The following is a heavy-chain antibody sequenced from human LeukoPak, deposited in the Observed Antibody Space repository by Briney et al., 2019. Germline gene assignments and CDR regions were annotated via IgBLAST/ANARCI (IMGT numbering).Heavy chain of an antibody. V-gene: IGHV4-38-2*02. CDR1: GYSISSGYY. CDR3: ARDKYYYGSGSYRYYYGMDV. CDR2: IYYSGST. J-gene: IGHJ6*04. Sequence: PSETLSLTCAVSGYSISSGYYWGWIRQPPGKGLEWIGSIYYSGSTYYNPSLKSRVTISVDTSKNQFSLKLSSVTAADTAVYYCARDKYYYGSGSYRYYYGMDVWGKGTTVTVSS. D-gene: IGHD3-10*01.